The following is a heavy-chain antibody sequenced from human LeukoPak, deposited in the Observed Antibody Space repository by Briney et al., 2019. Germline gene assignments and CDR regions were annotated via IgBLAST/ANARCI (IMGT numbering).Heavy chain of an antibody. CDR1: GGSFSGYY. CDR2: IYYSGST. V-gene: IGHV4-39*01. CDR3: ARKDGEDTNNYYDSSGSLKSDYYYMDV. Sequence: KPSETLSLTCAVYGGSFSGYYWGWIRQPPGKGLEWIGSIYYSGSTYYNPSLKSRVTISVDTSKNQFSLKLSSVTAADTAVYYCARKDGEDTNNYYDSSGSLKSDYYYMDVWGKGTTVTISS. J-gene: IGHJ6*03. D-gene: IGHD3-22*01.